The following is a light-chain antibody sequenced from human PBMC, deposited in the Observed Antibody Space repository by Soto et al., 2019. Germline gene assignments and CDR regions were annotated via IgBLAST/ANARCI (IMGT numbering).Light chain of an antibody. CDR1: QNINSY. V-gene: IGKV1-39*01. CDR2: AAS. J-gene: IGKJ1*01. CDR3: QQSYSTLWT. Sequence: DIQMTQSPSSLSASVGDRVSITCRASQNINSYLNWYQQKRGRAPNLLIYAASKLQSGVPSRFSGSGSGTDCTLTISSLQPEYFATYYCQQSYSTLWTFGQGTKVEI.